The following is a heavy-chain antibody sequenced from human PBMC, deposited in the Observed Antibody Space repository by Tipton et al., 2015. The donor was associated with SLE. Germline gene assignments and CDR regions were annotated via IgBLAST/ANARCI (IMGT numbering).Heavy chain of an antibody. CDR3: ARHFGLVGSTVFYFFGLDV. CDR1: GVSFRSGGYH. J-gene: IGHJ6*02. D-gene: IGHD1-26*01. Sequence: TLSLTCSMSGVSFRSGGYHWAWVRQPPGTGLEWIGQITHSVSTNYSPPLSSRVTISIDTSKNQFYLRLTSLTAADTAVYYCARHFGLVGSTVFYFFGLDVWGRGTTVTVSS. CDR2: ITHSVST. V-gene: IGHV4-39*01.